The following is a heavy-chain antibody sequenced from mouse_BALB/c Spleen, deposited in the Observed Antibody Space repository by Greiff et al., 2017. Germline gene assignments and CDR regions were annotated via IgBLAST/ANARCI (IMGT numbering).Heavy chain of an antibody. CDR2: ISYDGSN. CDR1: GYSITSGYY. J-gene: IGHJ1*01. D-gene: IGHD1-2*01. CDR3: ARDNTTAWYFDV. V-gene: IGHV3-6*02. Sequence: EVQLQESGPGLVKPSQSLSLTCSVTGYSITSGYYWNWIRQFPGNKLEWMGYISYDGSNNYNPSLKNRISITRDTSKNQFFLKLNSVTTEDTATYYCARDNTTAWYFDVWGAGTTVTVSS.